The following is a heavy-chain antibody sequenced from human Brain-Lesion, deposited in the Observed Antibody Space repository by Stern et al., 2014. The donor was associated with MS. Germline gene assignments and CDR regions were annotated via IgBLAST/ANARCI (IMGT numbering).Heavy chain of an antibody. Sequence: QITLKESGPALVTPTPTLTLTCTFSGFSLRTDGVGVGWVRQPPGQALESLALIYWDNDKRYSPSLRSRLTITKDTSRSQVVLTMTNMDPVDTATYYCAHRRPHYASWDNGDFDYWGQGALVTVSS. J-gene: IGHJ4*02. CDR1: GFSLRTDGVG. CDR3: AHRRPHYASWDNGDFDY. V-gene: IGHV2-5*02. D-gene: IGHD3-3*01. CDR2: IYWDNDK.